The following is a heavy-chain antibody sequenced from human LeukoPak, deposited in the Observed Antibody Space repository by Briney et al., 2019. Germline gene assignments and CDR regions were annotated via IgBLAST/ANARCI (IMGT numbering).Heavy chain of an antibody. J-gene: IGHJ4*02. CDR1: GGSFSGYY. D-gene: IGHD6-13*01. CDR3: AREPVTTAAGTMRFDY. CDR2: INHSGST. Sequence: SETLSLTCAVYGGSFSGYYWSWIRQPPGKGLEWIGEINHSGSTNYNPSLKSRVTISVDTSKNQFSLKLSSVTAADTAVYYCAREPVTTAAGTMRFDYWGQGTLVTVSS. V-gene: IGHV4-34*01.